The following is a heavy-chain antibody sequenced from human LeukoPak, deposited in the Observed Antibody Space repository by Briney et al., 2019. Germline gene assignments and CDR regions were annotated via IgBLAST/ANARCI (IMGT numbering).Heavy chain of an antibody. V-gene: IGHV4-4*02. J-gene: IGHJ4*02. CDR1: GGSISSSNW. Sequence: SETLSLTCAVSGGSISSSNWWSWVRQPPGKGLEWIGEIYHSGSTNYNPSLKSRVTISVDKSKNQFSLKLSSVTAADTAVYYCARGRGYSYGPYFDYWGQGTLVTVSS. CDR3: ARGRGYSYGPYFDY. CDR2: IYHSGST. D-gene: IGHD5-18*01.